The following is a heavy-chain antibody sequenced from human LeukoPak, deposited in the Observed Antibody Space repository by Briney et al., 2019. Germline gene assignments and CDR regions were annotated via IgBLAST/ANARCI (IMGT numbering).Heavy chain of an antibody. V-gene: IGHV1-46*01. CDR1: GYTVTSYY. CDR2: INPSGGST. CDR3: ARDGGNSARSFDI. D-gene: IGHD4-23*01. J-gene: IGHJ3*02. Sequence: VASVKVSCKASGYTVTSYYMHWVRQAPGQGLEWMGIINPSGGSTSYAQKFQGRVTMTRDMSTSTVYMELSSLRSEDTAVYYCARDGGNSARSFDIWGQGTMVTVSS.